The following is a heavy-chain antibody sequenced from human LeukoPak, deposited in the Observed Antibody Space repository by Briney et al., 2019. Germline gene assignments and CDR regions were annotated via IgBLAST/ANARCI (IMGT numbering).Heavy chain of an antibody. D-gene: IGHD6-19*01. CDR3: ARLESGPYSSGLFDY. CDR2: INPSGGST. J-gene: IGHJ4*02. Sequence: GASVKVSCKASGYTFTSYYMHWVRQAPGQGLEWMGIINPSGGSTSYAQKFQGRVTMTRDTSTSTVYMELSSLRSEDTAVYYCARLESGPYSSGLFDYWGQGTLVTVSS. V-gene: IGHV1-46*01. CDR1: GYTFTSYY.